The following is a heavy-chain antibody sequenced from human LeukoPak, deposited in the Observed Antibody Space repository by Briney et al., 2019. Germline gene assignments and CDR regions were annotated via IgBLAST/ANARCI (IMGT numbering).Heavy chain of an antibody. CDR3: ARETSYDYVWGTYRYTAFDY. Sequence: GGALRLSCTASGFTFSSYSMNWVRQAPGKGLEWVSSIYSRGSYIYYADSVKGRFNISRDNAKNSLYLQMNSLRAEDTAVYYCARETSYDYVWGTYRYTAFDYWGQGTLVTVSS. J-gene: IGHJ4*02. CDR1: GFTFSSYS. V-gene: IGHV3-21*01. D-gene: IGHD3-16*02. CDR2: IYSRGSYI.